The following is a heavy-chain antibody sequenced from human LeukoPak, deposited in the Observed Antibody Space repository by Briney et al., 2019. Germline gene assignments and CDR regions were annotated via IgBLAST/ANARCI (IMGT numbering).Heavy chain of an antibody. CDR2: IIPIFGTA. D-gene: IGHD6-6*01. V-gene: IGHV1-69*13. CDR1: GYTFSDYY. CDR3: AREGRLVSISSSNNWFDP. J-gene: IGHJ5*02. Sequence: ASVKVSCKASGYTFSDYYIHWVRQAPGQGLEWMGGIIPIFGTANYAQKFQGRVTITANESTSTAYMELSSLRSEDTAVDYCAREGRLVSISSSNNWFDPWGQGTLVTVSS.